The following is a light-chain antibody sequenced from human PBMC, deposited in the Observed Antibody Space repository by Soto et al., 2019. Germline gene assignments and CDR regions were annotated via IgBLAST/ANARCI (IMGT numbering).Light chain of an antibody. V-gene: IGKV3-11*01. J-gene: IGKJ5*01. CDR2: DAS. Sequence: EIVLTQSPATLSLSPEERATLSCRASQSVSSNLAWYQQRPGQAPRLLIYDASNRATGIPDRFSGSGSGTDFTLTISSLETEDFAVYYCQQRSIWPPITFGQGTRLEIK. CDR3: QQRSIWPPIT. CDR1: QSVSSN.